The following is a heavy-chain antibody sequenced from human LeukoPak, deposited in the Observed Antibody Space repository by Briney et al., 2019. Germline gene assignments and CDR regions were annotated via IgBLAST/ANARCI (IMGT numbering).Heavy chain of an antibody. J-gene: IGHJ6*02. V-gene: IGHV3-9*01. D-gene: IGHD6-19*01. CDR2: ISLNSGII. CDR1: GFNFDAYA. CDR3: TKDIGKFYTSGWNYFSMDV. Sequence: GGSLRLSCAASGFNFDAYAMHWVRQAPGKGLEWVSSISLNSGIIDYADSVKGRFTISRDNAKNSLCLQMNSLRAEDTALYYCTKDIGKFYTSGWNYFSMDVWGQGTTVTVSS.